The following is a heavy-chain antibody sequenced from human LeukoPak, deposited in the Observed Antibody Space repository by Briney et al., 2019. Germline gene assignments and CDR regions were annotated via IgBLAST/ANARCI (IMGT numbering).Heavy chain of an antibody. V-gene: IGHV4-59*01. CDR1: GGSISSYY. CDR2: IYYSGST. Sequence: PSETLSLTCTVSGGSISSYYWSWIRQPPGKGLEWIGYIYYSGSTNYNPSLKSRVTISVDTSKNQFSLKLSSVSAVDTAIYYCARVYCSSASCYAKGFDYWGQGTLVTVSS. CDR3: ARVYCSSASCYAKGFDY. J-gene: IGHJ4*02. D-gene: IGHD2-2*01.